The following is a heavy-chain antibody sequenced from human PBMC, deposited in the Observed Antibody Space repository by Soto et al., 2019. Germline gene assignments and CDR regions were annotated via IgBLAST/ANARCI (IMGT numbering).Heavy chain of an antibody. Sequence: GGSLRLSCAASGFTFSDYYMSWIRQAPGKGLEWVSYISSSGSTIYYADSVKGRFTISRDNAKNSLYLQMNSLRAEDTAVYYCARDAKYDFWTSPYMDVWGKGTTVTVSS. CDR1: GFTFSDYY. CDR3: ARDAKYDFWTSPYMDV. D-gene: IGHD3-3*01. J-gene: IGHJ6*03. V-gene: IGHV3-11*01. CDR2: ISSSGSTI.